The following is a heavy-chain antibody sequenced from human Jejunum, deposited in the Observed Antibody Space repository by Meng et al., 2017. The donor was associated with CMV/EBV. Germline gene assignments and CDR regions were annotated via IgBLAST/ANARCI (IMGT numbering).Heavy chain of an antibody. J-gene: IGHJ6*03. Sequence: QVQLVESGGGVVQPGGSLGLSCAPSGLTFGIYAIHWLRQAPGKGLVWVAFIRKDGSTTNYGDSVKGRFAIYRDISKNTIYLQMNSLRVEDTAMYYCAKGGTGSSGRGDYMDVWGKGTPGTVS. V-gene: IGHV3-30*02. CDR1: GLTFGIYA. CDR3: AKGGTGSSGRGDYMDV. D-gene: IGHD6-19*01. CDR2: IRKDGSTT.